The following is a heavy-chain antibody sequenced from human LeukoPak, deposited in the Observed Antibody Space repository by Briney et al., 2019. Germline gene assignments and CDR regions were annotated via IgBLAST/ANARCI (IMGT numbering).Heavy chain of an antibody. J-gene: IGHJ5*02. CDR1: GFTFSSYA. CDR3: AKDGLLWFGELAWFDP. V-gene: IGHV3-23*01. CDR2: ISGSGGST. Sequence: SGGSLRLSCAASGFTFSSYAMSWVRQAPGKGLEWVSAISGSGGSTYYADSVKGRFTISRDNSNNTLYLQMNSLRAEDTAVYYCAKDGLLWFGELAWFDPWGQGTLVTVSS. D-gene: IGHD3-10*01.